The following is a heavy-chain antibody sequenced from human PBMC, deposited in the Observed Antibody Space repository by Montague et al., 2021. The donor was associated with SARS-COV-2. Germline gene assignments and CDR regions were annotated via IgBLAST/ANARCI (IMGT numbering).Heavy chain of an antibody. CDR1: GGSIITGSNFY. CDR3: ARESIVVVPAEIYYYGMDV. V-gene: IGHV4-61*10. Sequence: SETLSLTCTVSGGSIITGSNFYWGWIRQSAGKGLEWIGCLYYSGSANYNPSLRSRVTISADTSKNQFSLKLNSVTAADTAVYYCARESIVVVPAEIYYYGMDVGGQGTTVNIS. CDR2: LYYSGSA. J-gene: IGHJ6*02. D-gene: IGHD2-2*01.